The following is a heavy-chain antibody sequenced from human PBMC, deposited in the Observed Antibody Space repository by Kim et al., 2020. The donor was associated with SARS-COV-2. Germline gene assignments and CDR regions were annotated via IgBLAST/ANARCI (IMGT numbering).Heavy chain of an antibody. CDR1: GFTFSSYG. D-gene: IGHD6-19*01. Sequence: GGSLRLSCAASGFTFSSYGMHWVRQAPGKGLEWVAVISYDGSNKYYADSVKGRFTISRDNSKNTLYLQMNSLRAEDTAVYYCATPDIAVAGIFDYWGQGTLVTVSS. V-gene: IGHV3-30*03. CDR2: ISYDGSNK. CDR3: ATPDIAVAGIFDY. J-gene: IGHJ4*02.